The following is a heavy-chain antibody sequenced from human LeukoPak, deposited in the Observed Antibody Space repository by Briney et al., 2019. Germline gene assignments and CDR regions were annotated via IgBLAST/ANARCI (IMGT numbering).Heavy chain of an antibody. J-gene: IGHJ4*02. CDR2: ISGSGGST. CDR3: VKGASGWSDY. V-gene: IGHV3-23*01. CDR1: GFTFSSYA. Sequence: GGSLRLSCAASGFTFSSYAMSWVRQAPGKGLEWVSAISGSGGSTHNADSVKGRFTVSRDNSKNALHLQMNSLRAEDTAVYYCVKGASGWSDYWGQGTLVTVSS. D-gene: IGHD6-19*01.